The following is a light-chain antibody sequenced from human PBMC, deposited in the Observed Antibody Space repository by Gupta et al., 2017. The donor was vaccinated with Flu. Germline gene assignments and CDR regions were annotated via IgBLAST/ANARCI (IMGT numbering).Light chain of an antibody. V-gene: IGLV1-40*01. CDR3: QSYDSSLSGSV. CDR2: GNN. J-gene: IGLJ2*01. CDR1: SSNIGAGYD. Sequence: QSVLTQPPSVSGAPGQRVTISCTGSSSNIGAGYDVHWYQQLPGTAPKLLIYGNNNRPSGVPDRFSGSKSGTSASLAITGLQAEDEADYYCQSYDSSLSGSVCGGGTKVTVL.